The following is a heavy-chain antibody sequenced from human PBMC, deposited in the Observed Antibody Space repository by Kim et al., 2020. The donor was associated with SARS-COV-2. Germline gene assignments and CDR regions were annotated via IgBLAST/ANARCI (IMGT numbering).Heavy chain of an antibody. Sequence: SETLSLTCAVYGGSFSGYYWSWIRQPPGKGLEWIGEINHSGSTNYNPSLKSRVTISVDTSKNQFSLKLSSVTAADTAVYYCARGPLTMIGGIDPWGQGTL. CDR2: INHSGST. D-gene: IGHD3-22*01. V-gene: IGHV4-34*01. CDR1: GGSFSGYY. J-gene: IGHJ5*02. CDR3: ARGPLTMIGGIDP.